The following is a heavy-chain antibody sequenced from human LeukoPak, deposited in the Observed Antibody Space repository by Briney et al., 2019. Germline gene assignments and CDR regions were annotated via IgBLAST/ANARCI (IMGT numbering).Heavy chain of an antibody. V-gene: IGHV4-59*01. Sequence: PSETLSLTCTVSGGSISSYYWSWVRQPPGKGLEWSGHIYYSGSTKYNPSLKRRATISVDTSKNQFSLKLSSVTAADTAVYYCARRQGNRSKVPTLPIYYYYYMDVWGKGTTVTVSS. CDR3: ARRQGNRSKVPTLPIYYYYYMDV. CDR2: IYYSGST. CDR1: GGSISSYY. D-gene: IGHD2-2*01. J-gene: IGHJ6*03.